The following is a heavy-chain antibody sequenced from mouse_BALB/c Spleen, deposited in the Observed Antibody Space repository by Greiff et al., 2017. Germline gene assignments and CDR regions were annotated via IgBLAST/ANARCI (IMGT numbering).Heavy chain of an antibody. CDR2: IDPANGNT. Sequence: VQLQQSGAELVKPGASVKLSCTASGFNIKDTYMHWVKQRPEQGLEWIGRIDPANGNTKYDPKFQGKATITADTSSNTAYLQLSSLTSEDTAMYYCARDLQSPYGNYYAMDYWGQGTSVTVSS. J-gene: IGHJ4*01. CDR3: ARDLQSPYGNYYAMDY. V-gene: IGHV14-3*02. CDR1: GFNIKDTY. D-gene: IGHD2-1*01.